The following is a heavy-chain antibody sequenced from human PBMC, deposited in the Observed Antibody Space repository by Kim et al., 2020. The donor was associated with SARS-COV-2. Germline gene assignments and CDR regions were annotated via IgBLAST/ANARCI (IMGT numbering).Heavy chain of an antibody. J-gene: IGHJ4*02. CDR3: ARGGSGTYFNYFDY. CDR2: INPGNGNT. D-gene: IGHD1-26*01. V-gene: IGHV1-3*01. Sequence: ASVKVSCKASEYTFTAYTMHWVRQAPGQSLECMGWINPGNGNTTYSQKFQGRVTITSDTSANTAYMELSSLTSEDTAVYFCARGGSGTYFNYFDYWGQGT. CDR1: EYTFTAYT.